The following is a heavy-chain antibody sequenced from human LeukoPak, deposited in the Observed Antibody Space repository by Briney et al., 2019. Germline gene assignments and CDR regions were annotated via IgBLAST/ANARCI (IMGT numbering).Heavy chain of an antibody. CDR1: GGSISSSSYY. Sequence: PSETLSLTCTVSGGSISSSSYYWGWIRQPPGKGLEWIGNIYYSGSTYYNPSLKSRVTISVDTSKNQFSLKLSSVTAADTAVYYCAREDDSHLNWFDPWGQGTLVTVSS. J-gene: IGHJ5*02. CDR2: IYYSGST. D-gene: IGHD3-22*01. V-gene: IGHV4-39*07. CDR3: AREDDSHLNWFDP.